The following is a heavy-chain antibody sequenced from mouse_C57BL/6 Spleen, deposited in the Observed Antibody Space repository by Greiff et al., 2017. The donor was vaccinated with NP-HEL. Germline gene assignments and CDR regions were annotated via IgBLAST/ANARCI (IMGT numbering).Heavy chain of an antibody. Sequence: VQLQQSGPELVKPGASVKISCKASGYAFSSSWMNWVKQRPGKGLEWIGRIYPGDGDTNYNGKFKGKATLTADKSSSTAYMQLSSLTSEDSAVYFCARSKGLLDYWGQGTTLTVSS. CDR2: IYPGDGDT. D-gene: IGHD1-3*01. J-gene: IGHJ2*01. CDR3: ARSKGLLDY. V-gene: IGHV1-82*01. CDR1: GYAFSSSW.